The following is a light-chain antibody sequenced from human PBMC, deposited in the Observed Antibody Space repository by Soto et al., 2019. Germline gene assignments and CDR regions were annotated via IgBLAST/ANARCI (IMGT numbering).Light chain of an antibody. J-gene: IGKJ1*01. CDR1: QSLLQSNGYNY. V-gene: IGKV2-28*01. CDR3: MQAVQTPWT. Sequence: DIVMTQSPLSLPVTPGEPASISCRSSQSLLQSNGYNYLDWYLQKPGQSPQLLIYLGSNRASGVPDRFSGSGSGTDFTLKISRVEAEDVGVYYCMQAVQTPWTFGQGTKVDIK. CDR2: LGS.